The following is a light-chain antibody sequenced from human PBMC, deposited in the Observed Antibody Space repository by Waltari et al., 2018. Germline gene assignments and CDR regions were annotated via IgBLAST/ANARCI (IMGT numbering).Light chain of an antibody. CDR3: QHHVRLPAT. CDR1: QSVSRY. V-gene: IGKV3-20*01. Sequence: EIVFTQSPGTLSLSPGERATLSCRASQSVSRYLAWYQQKPGQAPRLLIYAASTRATGIPDRFSGSGSGTDFSLTISRLEPEDFAVYFCQHHVRLPATFGQGTKVEIK. J-gene: IGKJ1*01. CDR2: AAS.